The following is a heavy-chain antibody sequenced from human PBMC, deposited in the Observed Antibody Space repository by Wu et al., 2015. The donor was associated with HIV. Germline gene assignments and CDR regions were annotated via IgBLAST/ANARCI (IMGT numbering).Heavy chain of an antibody. CDR3: ARDSSLELGYFDY. Sequence: QVQLVQSGAEVKKPGASVKVSCKTSGYTFNSYFIHWVRQAPGQGLEWMGIINPSAGSTSYAQKFQGRVTMTRDTSTTTVYMELSSLRSDDTAVYYCARDSSLELGYFDYWGQGTLVTVSS. CDR1: GYTFNSYF. CDR2: INPSAGST. V-gene: IGHV1-46*02. J-gene: IGHJ4*02. D-gene: IGHD1-7*01.